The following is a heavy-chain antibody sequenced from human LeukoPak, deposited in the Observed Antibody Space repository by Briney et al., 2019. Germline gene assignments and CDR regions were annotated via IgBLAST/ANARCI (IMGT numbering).Heavy chain of an antibody. CDR2: IRSKAYGGTT. J-gene: IGHJ4*01. V-gene: IGHV3-49*04. CDR3: SPSIAGPSNLFDY. D-gene: IGHD1-26*01. Sequence: GGSLRLSCTASGFTFGDYAMSWVRQAPGKGPEWVGFIRSKAYGGTTEYAASVKGRFTISRDDSKNTLFLQMSSLKTEDTAVYFCSPSIAGPSNLFDYWGLGTLVTVSS. CDR1: GFTFGDYA.